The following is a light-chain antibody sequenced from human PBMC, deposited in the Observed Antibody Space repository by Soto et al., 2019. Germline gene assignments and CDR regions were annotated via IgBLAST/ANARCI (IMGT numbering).Light chain of an antibody. Sequence: EIVLTQSPGTLSLSPGERATLSCRASQSVSSSYLAWYHQKPGQAPRLLIYGASSRATGIPDRFSGSGSGTDFTLTSTRLEPEDFAVYYCQQYGTSPGWTFGQGTKVEIK. J-gene: IGKJ1*01. CDR1: QSVSSSY. V-gene: IGKV3-20*01. CDR3: QQYGTSPGWT. CDR2: GAS.